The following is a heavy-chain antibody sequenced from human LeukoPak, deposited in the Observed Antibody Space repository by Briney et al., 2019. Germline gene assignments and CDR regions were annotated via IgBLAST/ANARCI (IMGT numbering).Heavy chain of an antibody. CDR2: INTNTGNP. V-gene: IGHV7-4-1*02. CDR1: GYTFTSYA. Sequence: GASVKVSCKASGYTFTSYAMNWVRQAPGQGLEWMGWINTNTGNPTYAQGFTGLFVFSLDTSVSTAYLQISSLKAEDTAVYYCARGEMVYAILNYYYYMDVWGKGTTVTVSS. CDR3: ARGEMVYAILNYYYYMDV. D-gene: IGHD2-8*01. J-gene: IGHJ6*03.